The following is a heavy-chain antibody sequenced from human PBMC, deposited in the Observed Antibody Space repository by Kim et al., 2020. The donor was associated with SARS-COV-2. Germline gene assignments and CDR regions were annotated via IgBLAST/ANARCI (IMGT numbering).Heavy chain of an antibody. CDR3: ASIRKQLHAFDI. CDR1: GGSFSGYY. D-gene: IGHD6-13*01. Sequence: SETLSLTCAVYGGSFSGYYWSWIRQPPGKGLEWIGEINHSGSTNYNPSLKSRVTISVDTSKNQFSLKLSSVTAADTAVYYCASIRKQLHAFDIWGQGTMV. CDR2: INHSGST. J-gene: IGHJ3*02. V-gene: IGHV4-34*01.